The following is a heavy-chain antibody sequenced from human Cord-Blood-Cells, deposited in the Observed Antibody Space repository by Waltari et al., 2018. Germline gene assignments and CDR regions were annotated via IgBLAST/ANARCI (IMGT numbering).Heavy chain of an antibody. CDR3: ARSEGDFWSGYKYFQH. CDR1: GGSISSYY. CDR2: IYYSGST. J-gene: IGHJ1*01. D-gene: IGHD3-3*01. Sequence: QVQLQESGPGLVKPSETLSLTCTVSGGSISSYYWSWIRQPPGKGLEWIGYIYYSGSTNYNPSLKSRVTISVDTSKNQFSLKLSSVTAADTAVYCCARSEGDFWSGYKYFQHWGQGTLVTVSS. V-gene: IGHV4-59*01.